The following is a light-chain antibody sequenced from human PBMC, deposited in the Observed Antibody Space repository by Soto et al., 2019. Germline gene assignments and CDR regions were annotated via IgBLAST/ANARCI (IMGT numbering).Light chain of an antibody. J-gene: IGKJ4*01. CDR3: QQRSNWPPLT. Sequence: EIVLTQSPATLSLSPGERATLSCRASQSVSSYLAWYQQKPGKAPRLLIYDASNRATGIPARFSGSVSGTDFNLTISRLEPEDCAVYYCQQRSNWPPLTFGGGTKVEIK. CDR2: DAS. V-gene: IGKV3-11*01. CDR1: QSVSSY.